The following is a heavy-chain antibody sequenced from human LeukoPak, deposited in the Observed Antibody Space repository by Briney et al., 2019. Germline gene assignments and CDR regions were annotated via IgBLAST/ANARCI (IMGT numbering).Heavy chain of an antibody. CDR3: ARSARGYSYGWYDY. D-gene: IGHD5-18*01. Sequence: SETLSLTCTVSGGSVSSYFWSWIRQPPGKGLEWIGYIYFTGSTKYNPSLKSRVTISLDTSKNQFSLKLNSVTAADTAVYYCARSARGYSYGWYDYWGQGTLVTVSS. J-gene: IGHJ4*02. V-gene: IGHV4-59*02. CDR2: IYFTGST. CDR1: GGSVSSYF.